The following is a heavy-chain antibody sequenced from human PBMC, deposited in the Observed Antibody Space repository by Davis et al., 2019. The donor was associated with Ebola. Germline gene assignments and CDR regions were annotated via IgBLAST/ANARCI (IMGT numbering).Heavy chain of an antibody. CDR3: AKGRAVAGTWGVY. D-gene: IGHD6-19*01. V-gene: IGHV3-53*01. CDR2: IYDQST. J-gene: IGHJ4*02. Sequence: GGSLRPSCTASGFTVSSNHISWVRQAPGKGLEWVSVIYDQSTAYADAVRGRFIISRDNSKHTLYLQMNSLRAEDTAVYYCAKGRAVAGTWGVYWGQGTLVTVSS. CDR1: GFTVSSNH.